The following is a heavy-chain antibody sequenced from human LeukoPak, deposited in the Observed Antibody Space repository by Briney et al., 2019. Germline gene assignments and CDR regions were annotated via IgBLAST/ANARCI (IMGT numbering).Heavy chain of an antibody. D-gene: IGHD2-2*01. CDR3: ARVQYQLLSTFDP. Sequence: SETLSLTCTVSGGSISSGGYYWSWIRQHPGKGLEWIGYIYYSGSTYYNPSLKSRVTISVDTSKNQFSLKLSSVTAADTAVYYCARVQYQLLSTFDPCGQGTLVTVSS. CDR1: GGSISSGGYY. CDR2: IYYSGST. J-gene: IGHJ5*02. V-gene: IGHV4-31*03.